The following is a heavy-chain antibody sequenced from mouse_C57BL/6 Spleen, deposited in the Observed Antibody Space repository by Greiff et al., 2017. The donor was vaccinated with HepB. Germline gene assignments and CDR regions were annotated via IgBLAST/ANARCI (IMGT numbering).Heavy chain of an antibody. J-gene: IGHJ4*01. V-gene: IGHV1-19*01. CDR1: GYTFTDYY. CDR2: INPYNGGT. D-gene: IGHD1-1*02. CDR3: ARGGGSQAMDY. Sequence: EVKLQQSGPVLVKPGASVKMSCKASGYTFTDYYMNWVKQSHGKSLEWIGVINPYNGGTSYNQKFKGKATLTVDKSSSTAYMELNSLTSEDSAVYYCARGGGSQAMDYWGQGTSVTVSS.